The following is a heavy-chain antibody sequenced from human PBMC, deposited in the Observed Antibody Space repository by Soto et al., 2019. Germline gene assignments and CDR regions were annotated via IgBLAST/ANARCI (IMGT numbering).Heavy chain of an antibody. CDR1: GITLSNYA. J-gene: IGHJ3*01. D-gene: IGHD2-8*01. CDR3: ATLPCIVVNDLCYNVFDL. Sequence: EVQLLESGGGLTQPGGSLRLSCAASGITLSNYAMSWVRQAPGKGLEWVSAISGDGDGTYYADSVQGRFTISRDNSKNTLSLQMNSLRAEVTAVYFCATLPCIVVNDLCYNVFDLWGQGTMVTVSS. CDR2: ISGDGDGT. V-gene: IGHV3-23*01.